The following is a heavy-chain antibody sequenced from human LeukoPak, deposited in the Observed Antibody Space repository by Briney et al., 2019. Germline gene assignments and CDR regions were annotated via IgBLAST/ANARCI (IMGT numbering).Heavy chain of an antibody. J-gene: IGHJ2*01. CDR2: SSSSRSYI. Sequence: PGGSLRLACAASGFTFSSDSMNWVRQAPGKGLEWVSFSSSSRSYIYYADSVKGRFTTARDNAKNSLYLQLNSLRAEDTAVYYGAGSDTIGYPPREWAYWYFDLWGRGTLVTVSS. V-gene: IGHV3-21*01. CDR3: AGSDTIGYPPREWAYWYFDL. CDR1: GFTFSSDS. D-gene: IGHD3-22*01.